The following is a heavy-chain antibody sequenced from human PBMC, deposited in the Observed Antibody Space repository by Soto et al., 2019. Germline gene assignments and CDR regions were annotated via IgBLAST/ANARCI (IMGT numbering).Heavy chain of an antibody. CDR3: ARDPGSGWLPRASFDP. CDR2: TYYRSKWYN. D-gene: IGHD6-19*01. V-gene: IGHV6-1*01. Sequence: SQTLSLTCAISEDSVSSNSAAWNWIRQSPSRGLEWLGRTYYRSKWYNDYAVSVKSRITINPDTSKNQFSLQLNSVTPEDTAVYYCARDPGSGWLPRASFDPWGQGTLVTVSS. CDR1: EDSVSSNSAA. J-gene: IGHJ5*02.